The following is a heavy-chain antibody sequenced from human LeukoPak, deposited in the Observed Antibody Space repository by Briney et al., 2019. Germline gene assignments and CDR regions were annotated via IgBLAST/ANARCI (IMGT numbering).Heavy chain of an antibody. CDR2: IIPVFGTA. J-gene: IGHJ4*02. V-gene: IGHV1-69*13. D-gene: IGHD3-10*01. Sequence: PGASVKVSCKASGGTFSSYAISWVRQAPGQGLEWMGGIIPVFGTANYAQKFQGRVTITADESTSTAYMELSSLRSEDTAVYYCARGPYYYGSGSYYRIDYWGQGTLVTVSS. CDR1: GGTFSSYA. CDR3: ARGPYYYGSGSYYRIDY.